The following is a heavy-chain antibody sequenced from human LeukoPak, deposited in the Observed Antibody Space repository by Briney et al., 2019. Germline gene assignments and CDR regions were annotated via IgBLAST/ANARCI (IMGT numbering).Heavy chain of an antibody. Sequence: ASVKVSCKASGYTFTSYDINWVRQVTGQGLKWMGWMNPNSGDTGYPQKFQGRVTMTRDTSITTAYMELSSLRSEDTAVYYCARSGFGSGISFDLWGQGTLVTVSS. J-gene: IGHJ5*02. CDR2: MNPNSGDT. CDR3: ARSGFGSGISFDL. D-gene: IGHD3-10*01. CDR1: GYTFTSYD. V-gene: IGHV1-8*01.